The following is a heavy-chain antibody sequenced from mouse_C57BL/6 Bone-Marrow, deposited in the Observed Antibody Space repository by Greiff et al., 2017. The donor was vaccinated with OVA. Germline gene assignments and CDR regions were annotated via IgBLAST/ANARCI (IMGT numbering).Heavy chain of an antibody. V-gene: IGHV5-4*01. D-gene: IGHD1-1*01. J-gene: IGHJ4*01. CDR1: GFTFSSYA. CDR2: ISDGGSYT. Sequence: EVQVVESGGGLVKPGGSLKLSCAASGFTFSSYAMSWVRQTPEKRLEWVATISDGGSYTYYPDNVKGRFTISRDNAKNNLYLQMSHLKSEDTAMYYCARENYGSYAMDYWGQGTSVTVSS. CDR3: ARENYGSYAMDY.